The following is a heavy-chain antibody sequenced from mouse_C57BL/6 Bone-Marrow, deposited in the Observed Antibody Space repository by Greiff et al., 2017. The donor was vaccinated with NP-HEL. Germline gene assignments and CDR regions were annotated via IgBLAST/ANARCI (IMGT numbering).Heavy chain of an antibody. CDR1: GYSITSGYD. CDR3: AREWARTGFAY. Sequence: EVKVEESGPGMVKPSQSLSLTCTVSGYSITSGYDCYWIRHLPGNQLEWMGFISYSGSTNYNPSLKSRFSFTHYTSKNQFFLQLNSVTTEDAATYYCAREWARTGFAYWGQGTLVTVSA. V-gene: IGHV3-1*01. CDR2: ISYSGST. D-gene: IGHD3-1*01. J-gene: IGHJ3*01.